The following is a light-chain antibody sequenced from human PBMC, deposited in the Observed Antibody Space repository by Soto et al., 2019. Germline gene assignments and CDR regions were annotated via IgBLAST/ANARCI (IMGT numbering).Light chain of an antibody. CDR3: HQYDNAPQT. V-gene: IGKV3-20*01. Sequence: EIVLTQSPATLSLSPGERATLSCRASQSVSGSYLAWYQQKPGQAPRVLIYGASKRATGIPDRFSGSGSGTDFSLTISRLEPEDFAVYYCHQYDNAPQTYGQGTKVDIK. CDR1: QSVSGSY. J-gene: IGKJ2*01. CDR2: GAS.